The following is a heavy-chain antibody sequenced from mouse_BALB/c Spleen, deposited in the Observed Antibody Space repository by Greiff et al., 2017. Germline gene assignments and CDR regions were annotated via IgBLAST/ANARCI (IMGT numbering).Heavy chain of an antibody. CDR3: GRGGNYRAWFAY. D-gene: IGHD2-1*01. CDR2: IDPYNGGT. CDR1: GYAFTSYN. Sequence: EVKLMESGPELVKPGASVKVSCKASGYAFTSYNMYWVKQSHGKSLEWIGYIDPYNGGTSYNQKFKGKATLTVDKSSSTAYMHLNSLTSEDSAVYYCGRGGNYRAWFAYWGEGTLVTVAA. J-gene: IGHJ3*01. V-gene: IGHV1S135*01.